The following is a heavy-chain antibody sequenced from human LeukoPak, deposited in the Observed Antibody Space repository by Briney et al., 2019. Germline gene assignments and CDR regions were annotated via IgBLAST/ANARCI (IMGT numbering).Heavy chain of an antibody. J-gene: IGHJ4*02. Sequence: GGSLRLSCAASGFTFSSYGMHWVRQAPGKGLEWVAFIRYDGSNKYYADSVKGRFTISRDNSKNTLYLQMNSLRAEDTAVYYCAKPGGATTWYIYWGQGTLVTVSS. V-gene: IGHV3-30*02. CDR1: GFTFSSYG. CDR3: AKPGGATTWYIY. D-gene: IGHD1-26*01. CDR2: IRYDGSNK.